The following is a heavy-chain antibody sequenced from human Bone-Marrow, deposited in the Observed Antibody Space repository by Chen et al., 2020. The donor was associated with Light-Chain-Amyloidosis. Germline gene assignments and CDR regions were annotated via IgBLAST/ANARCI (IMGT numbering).Heavy chain of an antibody. Sequence: QLQLQESGPGLVKPSETLSLTCTVSGDSISSSNYYWGWIRQPPGKGLEWIGSIYYSGSTYYDPSLKSRVTLAVDTSKNQFSLKLSSVTAADTGVYYCAWWDFWGGFYPNPWGQGTLVTVSS. V-gene: IGHV4-39*01. CDR1: GDSISSSNYY. CDR3: AWWDFWGGFYPNP. D-gene: IGHD3-3*01. CDR2: IYYSGST. J-gene: IGHJ5*02.